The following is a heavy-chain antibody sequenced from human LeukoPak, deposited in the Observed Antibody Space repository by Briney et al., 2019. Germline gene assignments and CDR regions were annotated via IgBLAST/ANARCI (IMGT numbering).Heavy chain of an antibody. Sequence: SETLSLTCTVSGGSVSSSIYHWFWIRQPPGKGLEWIGFTYNGGSTYYNPSLKSRVTISVDMAKNQFSLEVMSVTAADTAVYYCVRGHGGYWGQGTLVTVSS. CDR3: VRGHGGY. V-gene: IGHV4-61*01. J-gene: IGHJ4*02. CDR2: TYNGGST. CDR1: GGSVSSSIYH.